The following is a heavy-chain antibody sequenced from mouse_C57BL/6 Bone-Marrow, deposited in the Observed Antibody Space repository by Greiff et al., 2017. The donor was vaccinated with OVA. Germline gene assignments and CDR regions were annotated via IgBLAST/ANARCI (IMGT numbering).Heavy chain of an antibody. Sequence: HVQLQQPGAELVKPGASVKMSCKASGYTFTSYWITWVKQRPGQGLEWIGDIYPGSGRTNYNEKFKSKATLTVDTSSSTAYMKLSSLTSEDSAVYYCARSGITTVEGDFAMDYWGQGTSVTVSS. CDR1: GYTFTSYW. V-gene: IGHV1-55*01. CDR3: ARSGITTVEGDFAMDY. J-gene: IGHJ4*01. CDR2: IYPGSGRT. D-gene: IGHD1-1*01.